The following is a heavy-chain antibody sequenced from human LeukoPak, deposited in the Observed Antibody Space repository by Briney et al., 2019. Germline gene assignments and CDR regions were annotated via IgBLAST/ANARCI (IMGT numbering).Heavy chain of an antibody. CDR1: GFTFSSYS. D-gene: IGHD3-10*01. CDR2: ISSSSSTI. Sequence: GSLRLSCAASGFTFSSYSMNWVRQAPGKGLEWASYISSSSSTIYYADSVEGRFTISRDNAKNSLYLQMNSLRAEDTAVYYCARDRGGDFDYWGQGTLVTVSS. J-gene: IGHJ4*02. CDR3: ARDRGGDFDY. V-gene: IGHV3-48*04.